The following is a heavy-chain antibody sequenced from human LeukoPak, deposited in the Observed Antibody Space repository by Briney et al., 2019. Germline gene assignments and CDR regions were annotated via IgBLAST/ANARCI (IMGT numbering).Heavy chain of an antibody. CDR2: SYWYDDK. D-gene: IGHD3-22*01. CDR3: AHGRRGSSGYYRDY. J-gene: IGHJ4*02. CDR1: GFSLSTSGGG. Sequence: SGPTLVKPTQTLTLTYTFSGFSLSTSGGGVGWIRQPPVKALEWLALSYWYDDKRYSPSLKSRLTITKDTSKNQVVLTMTNMDPVDTATYYCAHGRRGSSGYYRDYWGQGTLVTVSS. V-gene: IGHV2-5*01.